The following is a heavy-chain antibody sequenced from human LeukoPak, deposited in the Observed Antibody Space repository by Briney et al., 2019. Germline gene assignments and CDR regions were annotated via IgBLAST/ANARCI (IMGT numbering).Heavy chain of an antibody. CDR1: GFTFSSYA. Sequence: GGSLRLSCAASGFTFSSYAMSWVRQAPGKGLEWVSPFSGSGGTTYYADSVKGRFTISRDNSKNTLYLQMNSLRAEDTALYYCAKYRAPSGTLDYWGQGTLVTVSS. V-gene: IGHV3-23*01. CDR3: AKYRAPSGTLDY. CDR2: FSGSGGTT. D-gene: IGHD3-16*02. J-gene: IGHJ4*02.